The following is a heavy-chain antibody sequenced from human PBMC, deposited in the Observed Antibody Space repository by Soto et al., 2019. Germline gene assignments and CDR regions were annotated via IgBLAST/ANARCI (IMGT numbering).Heavy chain of an antibody. V-gene: IGHV4-59*01. Sequence: QVQLRESGPGLVKSSETLSLICTVSGGSISTYYWSWVRQPPGKGLEWIGYIYYSGTATYNPSLRSRVTISVDTSKNQFSLRLSSVTASDTAVYYCARGDGIQLGSLAGRYYYHKMDVWGQGTTVTVYS. J-gene: IGHJ6*02. CDR2: IYYSGTA. CDR3: ARGDGIQLGSLAGRYYYHKMDV. D-gene: IGHD1-1*01. CDR1: GGSISTYY.